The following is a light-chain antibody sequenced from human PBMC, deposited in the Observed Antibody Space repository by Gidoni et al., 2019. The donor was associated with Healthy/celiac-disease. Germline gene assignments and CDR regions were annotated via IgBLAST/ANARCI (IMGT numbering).Light chain of an antibody. Sequence: DIQVTQSPSSLSASVGDRVTITCRASQSISSYLNWYQQKPGKAPKLLIYAASSLQSGVPSRFSGSGSGTDFTLTISSLQPEDFATYYCQQSYSTPMCSFSQGTKLEIK. CDR1: QSISSY. J-gene: IGKJ2*04. CDR2: AAS. CDR3: QQSYSTPMCS. V-gene: IGKV1-39*01.